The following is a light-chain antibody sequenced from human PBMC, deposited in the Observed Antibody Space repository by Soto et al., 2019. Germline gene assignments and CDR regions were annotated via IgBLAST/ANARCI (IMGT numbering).Light chain of an antibody. CDR1: QSVSSS. CDR3: HQRNNWPLLT. V-gene: IGKV3-11*01. J-gene: IGKJ4*01. Sequence: EIVLTQSPATLSLSPGERATLSCRASQSVSSSLAWYQQKPRQAPRLLIYAASDRATGLPARFSGSGPGTDFTLTISSLKPEAFADYHCHQRNNWPLLTFGGGTKVEIK. CDR2: AAS.